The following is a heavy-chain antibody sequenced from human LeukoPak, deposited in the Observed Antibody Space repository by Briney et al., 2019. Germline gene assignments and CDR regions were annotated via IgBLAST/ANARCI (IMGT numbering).Heavy chain of an antibody. J-gene: IGHJ4*02. D-gene: IGHD6-13*01. CDR3: ARDRGIAAAGTRGWNY. CDR1: GYTFTSYG. Sequence: ASVKVSCKASGYTFTSYGISWVRQAPGQGLEWMGWISAYNGNTNYAQKLQGRVTMTTDTSTSTAYMELRSLRSDDTAVYYCARDRGIAAAGTRGWNYWGQETLVTVSS. CDR2: ISAYNGNT. V-gene: IGHV1-18*01.